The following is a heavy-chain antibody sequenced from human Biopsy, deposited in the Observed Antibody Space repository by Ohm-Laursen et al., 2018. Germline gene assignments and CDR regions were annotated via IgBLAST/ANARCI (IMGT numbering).Heavy chain of an antibody. J-gene: IGHJ2*01. D-gene: IGHD3-22*01. V-gene: IGHV3-23*01. Sequence: GSLRLSCSASGFTFSSHAMAWVRQAPGKGLEWVSGIRDSGDSAYYADSVKGRFTISRDNSKNTLFLQMNSLRAEDTAVYYCARDRGYYSDRTVPGYFDLWGRGTLVTVSS. CDR1: GFTFSSHA. CDR3: ARDRGYYSDRTVPGYFDL. CDR2: IRDSGDSA.